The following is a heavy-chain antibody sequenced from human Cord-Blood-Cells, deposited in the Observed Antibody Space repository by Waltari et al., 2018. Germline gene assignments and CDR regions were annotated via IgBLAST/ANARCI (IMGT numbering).Heavy chain of an antibody. CDR2: INHSGST. CDR3: ASTLYDSSGYYYDY. D-gene: IGHD3-22*01. J-gene: IGHJ4*02. Sequence: QVQLQQWGAGLLTPSETLSLTCAGYGGSFSGYYWSWIPQPPGKGLEWIGEINHSGSTNYNPSLKSRVTISVDTSKNQFSLKLSSVTAADTAVYYCASTLYDSSGYYYDYWGQGTLVTVSS. V-gene: IGHV4-34*01. CDR1: GGSFSGYY.